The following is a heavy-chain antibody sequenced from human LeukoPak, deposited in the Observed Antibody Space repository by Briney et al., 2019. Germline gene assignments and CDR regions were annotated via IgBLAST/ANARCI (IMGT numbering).Heavy chain of an antibody. V-gene: IGHV3-21*01. CDR1: GFTFSSDN. CDR2: ISSSSSYI. CDR3: ARLLTSVHENYYYMDV. J-gene: IGHJ6*03. Sequence: SGGSLRLSCAASGFTFSSDNMNWVRQAPGKGLEWVSSISSSSSYIYYADSVKGRFAISRDNAKNSLYLQMNSLRAEDTAVYYCARLLTSVHENYYYMDVWGKGTTVTISS.